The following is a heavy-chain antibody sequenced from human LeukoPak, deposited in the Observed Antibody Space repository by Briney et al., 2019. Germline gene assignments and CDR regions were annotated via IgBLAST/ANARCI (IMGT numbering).Heavy chain of an antibody. Sequence: SETLSLTCTVSGGSISSYYWSWIRQPAGKGLEWIGRIYTSGSTNYNPSLKSRVTISVDRSKNQFSLKLSSVTAADTAVYYCARQAPHTIAAAVDYFDYWGQGTLVTVSS. V-gene: IGHV4-4*07. J-gene: IGHJ4*02. D-gene: IGHD6-13*01. CDR2: IYTSGST. CDR1: GGSISSYY. CDR3: ARQAPHTIAAAVDYFDY.